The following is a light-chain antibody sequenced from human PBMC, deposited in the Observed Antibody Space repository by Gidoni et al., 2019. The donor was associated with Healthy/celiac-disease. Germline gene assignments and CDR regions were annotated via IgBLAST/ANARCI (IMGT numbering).Light chain of an antibody. CDR3: QQYNNWPPFT. V-gene: IGKV3-15*01. J-gene: IGKJ3*01. CDR2: SAS. CDR1: PSVSSN. Sequence: IVLTHSPATLSVSPGEIATLSCRASPSVSSNLTWDQQRPGQAPRLLSYSASTRATGIPARFSGSGAGTEFTLTISRLQCEDFAVYYCQQYNNWPPFTFXPXTKVDIK.